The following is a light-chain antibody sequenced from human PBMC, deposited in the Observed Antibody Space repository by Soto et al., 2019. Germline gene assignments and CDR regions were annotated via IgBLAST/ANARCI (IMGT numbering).Light chain of an antibody. Sequence: DIQMTQSPSSLSASVGDRVTITCRASQTISRFLSWYQKKPGKAPKLLIYAASTLQPGVPSRFSGSGSGTDFTLTIRSLQPEDFATCYWQQSYSGLYTFGQGTQLEIK. CDR1: QTISRF. V-gene: IGKV1-39*01. CDR2: AAS. CDR3: QQSYSGLYT. J-gene: IGKJ2*01.